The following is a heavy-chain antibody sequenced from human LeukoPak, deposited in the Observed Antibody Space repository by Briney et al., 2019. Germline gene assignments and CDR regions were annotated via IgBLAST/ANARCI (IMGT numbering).Heavy chain of an antibody. CDR1: GFSFIDFA. V-gene: IGHV3-30*07. CDR2: ISHDGKTK. J-gene: IGHJ4*02. Sequence: GGSLRLSCTASGFSFIDFAMHWVRQAPGKGLEWVAVISHDGKTKYHAESVKGRFTISRDNAKNTLYLQMNSLRAEDTAVYYCARDIRGYSYGYSDYWGQGTLVTVSS. CDR3: ARDIRGYSYGYSDY. D-gene: IGHD5-18*01.